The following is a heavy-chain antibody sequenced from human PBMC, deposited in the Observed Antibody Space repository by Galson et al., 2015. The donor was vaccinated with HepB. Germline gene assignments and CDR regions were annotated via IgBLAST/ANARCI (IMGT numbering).Heavy chain of an antibody. CDR1: GFTFSSYA. D-gene: IGHD5-18*01. J-gene: IGHJ4*02. CDR3: VKDGRGGGYSYGQDYFDY. CDR2: ISSNGGST. Sequence: SLRLSCAASGFTFSSYAMHWVRQAPGKGLEYVSAISSNGGSTYYADSVKGRFTISRDNSKNTLYLQMSSLRAEDTAVYYCVKDGRGGGYSYGQDYFDYWGQGTLVTASS. V-gene: IGHV3-64D*06.